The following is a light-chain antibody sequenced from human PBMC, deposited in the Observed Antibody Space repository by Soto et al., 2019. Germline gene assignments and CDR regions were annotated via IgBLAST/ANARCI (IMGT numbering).Light chain of an antibody. V-gene: IGLV1-40*01. CDR1: SSNIGAGYD. CDR2: GNS. Sequence: QSVLTQPPSVSGAPGQRVTISCTGSSSNIGAGYDVHWYQQLPGTAPKLLIYGNSNRPSGVPDRFSGSKSGTSASLAITGLQGEDEADYCCQAYDSSLSDVFGSGTKVTVL. J-gene: IGLJ1*01. CDR3: QAYDSSLSDV.